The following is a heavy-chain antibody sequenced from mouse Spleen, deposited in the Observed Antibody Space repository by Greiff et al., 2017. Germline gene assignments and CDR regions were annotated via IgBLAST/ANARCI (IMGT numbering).Heavy chain of an antibody. CDR2: INPSNGGT. J-gene: IGHJ2*01. D-gene: IGHD1-2*01. CDR1: GYTFTSYY. V-gene: IGHV1S81*02. CDR3: TRSYYGSFDY. Sequence: VQLQQPGAELVKPGASVKLSCKASGYTFTSYYMYWVKQRPGQGLEWIGGINPSNGGTNFNEKFKSKATLTVDKSSSTAYMQLSSLTSEDSAVYYCTRSYYGSFDYWGQGTTLTVSS.